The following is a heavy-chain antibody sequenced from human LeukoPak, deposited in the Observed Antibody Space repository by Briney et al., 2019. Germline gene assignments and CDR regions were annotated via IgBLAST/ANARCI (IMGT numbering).Heavy chain of an antibody. CDR3: ARVATDLCGGDCYCDY. V-gene: IGHV3-48*04. Sequence: SGGSLRLSCAASGFTFSSYSMNWVRQAPGKGLEWVSYISSSSSTTYYADSVKGRFTISRDNAKNTLYLQMNSLRAEDTAVYYCARVATDLCGGDCYCDYWGQGTLVTVSS. J-gene: IGHJ4*02. CDR2: ISSSSSTT. D-gene: IGHD2-21*02. CDR1: GFTFSSYS.